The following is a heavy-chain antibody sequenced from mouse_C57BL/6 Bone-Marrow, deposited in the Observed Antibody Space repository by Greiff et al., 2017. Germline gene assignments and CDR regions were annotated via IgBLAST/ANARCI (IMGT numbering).Heavy chain of an antibody. J-gene: IGHJ2*01. V-gene: IGHV1-15*01. CDR2: IAPETGGT. Sequence: QVQLKQSGAELVRPGASVTLSCKASGYTFTDYELHWVKQTPVHGLEWIGAIAPETGGTAYNQKFKGKAILTADKSSSTAYMELRSLTSESSAVYYGTRSTMITTRVYYFDDWGQGTTLTVSS. CDR1: GYTFTDYE. D-gene: IGHD2-4*01. CDR3: TRSTMITTRVYYFDD.